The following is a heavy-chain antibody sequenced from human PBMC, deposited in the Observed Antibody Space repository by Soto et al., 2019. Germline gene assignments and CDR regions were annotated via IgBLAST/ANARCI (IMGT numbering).Heavy chain of an antibody. V-gene: IGHV4-30-4*01. J-gene: IGHJ4*02. CDR3: ARLYYFQSTTTDLYYFDY. CDR1: GGSITSGDYY. Sequence: SETLSLTCTVSGGSITSGDYYWSWIRQPPGKGLEWLGHIYYSGGTYDNSSLKSRVTISVDTTKNQFSLKMSSVTAADTAVYHCARLYYFQSTTTDLYYFDYWGQGTWVTVS. D-gene: IGHD1-26*01. CDR2: IYYSGGT.